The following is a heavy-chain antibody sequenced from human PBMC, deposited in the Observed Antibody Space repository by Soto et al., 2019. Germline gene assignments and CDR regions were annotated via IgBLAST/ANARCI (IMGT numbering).Heavy chain of an antibody. CDR3: ARDTKQLVSFDI. CDR2: IYYSGST. Sequence: QVQLQESGPGLVKPSQTLSLTCTVSGGSISSGGYYWSWIRQHPGKGLEWIGYIYYSGSTYYNPSLKGRVTISVDTSKNQFSLKLSSVTAADTAVYYCARDTKQLVSFDIWGQGTMVTVSS. J-gene: IGHJ3*02. V-gene: IGHV4-31*03. CDR1: GGSISSGGYY. D-gene: IGHD6-6*01.